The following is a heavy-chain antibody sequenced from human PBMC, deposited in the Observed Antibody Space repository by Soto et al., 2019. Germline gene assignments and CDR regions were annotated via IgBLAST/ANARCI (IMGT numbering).Heavy chain of an antibody. CDR2: INPSGGST. V-gene: IGHV1-46*03. D-gene: IGHD3-9*01. CDR1: GYTFTSYY. CDR3: ARQDPYYDILTGYYSYVGAFDI. J-gene: IGHJ3*02. Sequence: VNVSCKASGYTFTSYYMHWVRQAPGQGLEWMGIINPSGGSTSYAQKFQGRVTMTRDTSTSTVYMELSSLRSEDTAVYYCARQDPYYDILTGYYSYVGAFDIWGQRTMVTVSS.